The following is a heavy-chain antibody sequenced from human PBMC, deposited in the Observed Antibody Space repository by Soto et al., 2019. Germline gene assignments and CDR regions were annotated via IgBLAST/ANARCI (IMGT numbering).Heavy chain of an antibody. J-gene: IGHJ4*02. CDR3: ARGMITFGGVIVPHFDY. CDR2: INAGNGNT. Sequence: ASVKVSCKASGYTFTSYVMHWVRQAPGQRLEWMGWINAGNGNTKYSQKFQGRVTITRDTSASTAYMELSSLRSEDTAVYYCARGMITFGGVIVPHFDYWGQGTLVTVSS. V-gene: IGHV1-3*01. CDR1: GYTFTSYV. D-gene: IGHD3-16*02.